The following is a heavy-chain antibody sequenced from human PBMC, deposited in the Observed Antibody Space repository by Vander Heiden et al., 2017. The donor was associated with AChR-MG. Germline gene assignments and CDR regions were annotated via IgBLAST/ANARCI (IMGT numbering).Heavy chain of an antibody. J-gene: IGHJ6*02. D-gene: IGHD3-10*01. CDR1: GFNHVDNFA. CDR2: ISSSGAAT. Sequence: EVQLLESGGGLVQPGESLRLSCAASGFNHVDNFAINLVRQAPGRGLEWVSLISSSGAATYYADSVKGRFTISRDNSKNTLSLHMNSLRADDTAVYYCAKTFFYGSGTLDFPLFGLDVWGQGTTVTVSS. CDR3: AKTFFYGSGTLDFPLFGLDV. V-gene: IGHV3-23*01.